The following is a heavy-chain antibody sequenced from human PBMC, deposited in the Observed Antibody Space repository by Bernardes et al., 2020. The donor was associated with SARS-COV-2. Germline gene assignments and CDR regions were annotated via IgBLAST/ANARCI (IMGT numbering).Heavy chain of an antibody. CDR3: ARRVSGDGYYYFDY. J-gene: IGHJ4*02. CDR2: INSDGRTT. Sequence: GSLRLSCAASGLTFTNSWMHWVRQAPGKGLVWVSRINSDGRTTSYADSVKGRFTISRDNAKNTLYLQMNSLRAEDTAVYSCARRVSGDGYYYFDYWGQGTLVTVSS. D-gene: IGHD5-12*01. V-gene: IGHV3-74*01. CDR1: GLTFTNSW.